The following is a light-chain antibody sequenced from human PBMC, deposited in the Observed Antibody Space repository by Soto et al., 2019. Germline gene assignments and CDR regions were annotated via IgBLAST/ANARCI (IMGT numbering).Light chain of an antibody. J-gene: IGLJ2*01. CDR2: DDN. CDR3: QVWDRSSDDVV. Sequence: SYELTQPPSLSVAPGQTARITCGGTNIGSKGVHWYRQKPGQAPLLVVYDDNDRPSGIPERFSGSNSGNMATLTVSRVEAGDEADYYCQVWDRSSDDVVFGGGTKLTVL. V-gene: IGLV3-21*02. CDR1: NIGSKG.